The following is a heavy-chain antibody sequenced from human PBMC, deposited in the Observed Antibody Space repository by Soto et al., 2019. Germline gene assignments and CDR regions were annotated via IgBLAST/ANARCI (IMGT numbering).Heavy chain of an antibody. CDR3: AREVVNIAMIDY. Sequence: GGSLRLSCAASGFTFSSYSMNWVRQAPGKGLEWVSSISSSGTYIYYADSVKGRFTISRDNAKNSLHMQMNSLRVEDTAVYYCAREVVNIAMIDYWGQGTLVTVSS. D-gene: IGHD5-18*01. CDR1: GFTFSSYS. J-gene: IGHJ4*02. CDR2: ISSSGTYI. V-gene: IGHV3-21*01.